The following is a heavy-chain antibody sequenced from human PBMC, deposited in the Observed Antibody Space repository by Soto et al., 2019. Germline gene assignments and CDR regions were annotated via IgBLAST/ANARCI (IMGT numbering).Heavy chain of an antibody. CDR2: ISWKSGSI. V-gene: IGHV3-9*01. Sequence: SLRLACAASGFTFDEYAIRWVRQAPGKGLEWVSGISWKSGSIGYADSVKGRFTISRDSAKNSLYLQMNSLRAEETALYYCAKSLVVTTTLFSRAFDIWGQGTMVTVSS. CDR1: GFTFDEYA. J-gene: IGHJ3*02. D-gene: IGHD3-22*01. CDR3: AKSLVVTTTLFSRAFDI.